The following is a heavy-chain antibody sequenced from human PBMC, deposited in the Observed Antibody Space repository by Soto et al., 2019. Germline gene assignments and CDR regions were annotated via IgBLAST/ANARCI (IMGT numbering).Heavy chain of an antibody. V-gene: IGHV1-2*02. J-gene: IGHJ6*02. Sequence: ASVKVSCKASGYTFTGYYMHWVRQAPGQGLEWMGWIHPNTGGTNYAQKFQGRVTMTRDTSVSTVYMELNRLTSDDTAISFCASDFRTRGWFRQAGNFAMDVWGQGTTVTVSS. CDR3: ASDFRTRGWFRQAGNFAMDV. CDR1: GYTFTGYY. D-gene: IGHD6-19*01. CDR2: IHPNTGGT.